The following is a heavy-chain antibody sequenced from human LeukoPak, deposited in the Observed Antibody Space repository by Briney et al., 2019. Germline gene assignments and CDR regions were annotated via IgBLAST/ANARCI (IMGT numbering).Heavy chain of an antibody. CDR3: ASQSYCGGDCYLSAFDI. CDR1: GGTFSSYA. J-gene: IGHJ3*02. CDR2: IIPIVGTA. Sequence: SVKVSCKASGGTFSSYAISWVRQAPGQGLEWMGGIIPIVGTANYAQKFQGRVTITADESTSTAYMELSSLRSEDTAVYYCASQSYCGGDCYLSAFDIWGQGTMVTVSS. D-gene: IGHD2-21*01. V-gene: IGHV1-69*13.